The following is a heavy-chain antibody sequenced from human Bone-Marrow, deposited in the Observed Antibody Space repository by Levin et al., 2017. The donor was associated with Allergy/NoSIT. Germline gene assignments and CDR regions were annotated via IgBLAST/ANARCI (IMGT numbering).Heavy chain of an antibody. CDR3: ARIVATIFSGEYYFDY. CDR2: IYYSGST. Sequence: PGGSLRLSCTVSGGSISSSSYYWGWIRQPPGKGLEWIGSIYYSGSTYYNPSLKSRVTISVDTSKNQFSLKLSSVTAADTAVYYCARIVATIFSGEYYFDYWGQGTLVTVSS. CDR1: GGSISSSSYY. V-gene: IGHV4-39*01. J-gene: IGHJ4*02. D-gene: IGHD5-12*01.